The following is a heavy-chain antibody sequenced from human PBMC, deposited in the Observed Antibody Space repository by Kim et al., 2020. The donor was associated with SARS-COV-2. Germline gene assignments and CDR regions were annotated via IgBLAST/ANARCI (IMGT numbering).Heavy chain of an antibody. CDR3: ARGPANCSGGSCYFSGAANDY. D-gene: IGHD2-15*01. V-gene: IGHV4-34*01. Sequence: SETLSLTCAVYGGSFSGYYWSWIRQPPGKGLEWIGEINHSGSTNYNPPLKSRVTISVDTSKNQFSLKLSSVTAADTAVYYCARGPANCSGGSCYFSGAANDYWGQGTLVTVSS. J-gene: IGHJ4*02. CDR2: INHSGST. CDR1: GGSFSGYY.